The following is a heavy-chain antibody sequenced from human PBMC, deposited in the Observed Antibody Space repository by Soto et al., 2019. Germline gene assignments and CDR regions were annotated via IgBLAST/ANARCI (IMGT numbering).Heavy chain of an antibody. D-gene: IGHD5-12*01. CDR1: GFTFSSYA. CDR3: AKDYGEYSGYLFDY. Sequence: SGGSLRLSCAASGFTFSSYALSWVRQAPGKGLEWVSAISGSGGSTYYADSVKGRFTISRDNSKNTLYLQMNSLRAEGTAVYYCAKDYGEYSGYLFDYWGQGTLVTVSS. CDR2: ISGSGGST. V-gene: IGHV3-23*01. J-gene: IGHJ4*02.